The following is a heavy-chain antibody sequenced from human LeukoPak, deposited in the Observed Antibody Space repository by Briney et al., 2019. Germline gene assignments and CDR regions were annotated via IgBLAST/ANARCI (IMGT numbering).Heavy chain of an antibody. CDR3: VKDKWIDH. J-gene: IGHJ4*02. CDR1: GFTFSSYT. CDR2: ININGGRT. V-gene: IGHV3-64D*09. D-gene: IGHD2-8*01. Sequence: QPGGSLRLSCSVSGFTFSSYTMHWVRRAPGKGLEYVSSININGGRTYYADSVKGRFTISRDNSKNTLYLQMSSLRAEDTAVYYCVKDKWIDHWGQGTLVTVSS.